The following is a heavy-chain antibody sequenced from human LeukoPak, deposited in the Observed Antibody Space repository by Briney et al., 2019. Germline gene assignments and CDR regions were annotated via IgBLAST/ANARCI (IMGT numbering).Heavy chain of an antibody. J-gene: IGHJ4*02. CDR2: ISGSGGST. Sequence: GGSLRLSCAASGFTFSSYAMSWVRQAPGKGLEWVSAISGSGGSTYYADSVKGRFTISRDNSKNALYLQMNSLRAEDTAVYYCAKKESSSSWYDYFDYWGQGTLVTVSS. V-gene: IGHV3-23*01. CDR1: GFTFSSYA. CDR3: AKKESSSSWYDYFDY. D-gene: IGHD6-13*01.